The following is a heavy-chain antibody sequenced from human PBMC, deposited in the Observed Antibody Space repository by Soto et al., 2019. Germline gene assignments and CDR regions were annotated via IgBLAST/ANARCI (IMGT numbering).Heavy chain of an antibody. CDR3: ARHRAYPYLFDY. CDR1: GFSLSTTGMS. CDR2: IDWEDDK. Sequence: SGPTLVNPTQTLTLTCTFSGFSLSTTGMSVSWFRQPPGKALEWLAHIDWEDDKFYSTSLETRLTISKDTSKNQVVLTMTNMEPVDTATYFCARHRAYPYLFDYWGQGALVTVSS. J-gene: IGHJ4*02. D-gene: IGHD3-10*01. V-gene: IGHV2-70*04.